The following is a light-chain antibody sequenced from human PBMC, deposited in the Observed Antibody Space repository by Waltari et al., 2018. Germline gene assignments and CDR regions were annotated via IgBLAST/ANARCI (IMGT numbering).Light chain of an antibody. J-gene: IGLJ2*01. CDR3: CSYAGSYTFE. CDR2: DVS. CDR1: ITDFGAYNY. V-gene: IGLV2-11*01. Sequence: QSALTPPRSVSRSPGPSVTISCPASITDFGAYNYVSWYQQHPGKAPKLMIYDVSKRPSGVPDRFSGSKSGNTASLTISGLQAEDEAGYYCCSYAGSYTFEFGGGTKLTVL.